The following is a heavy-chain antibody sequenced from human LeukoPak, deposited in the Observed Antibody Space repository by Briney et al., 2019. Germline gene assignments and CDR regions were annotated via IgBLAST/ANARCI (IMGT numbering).Heavy chain of an antibody. CDR2: ISPGGEIT. J-gene: IGHJ4*02. Sequence: GGSLRLSCAASGFIVSSNYMSWVRQAPGKGLEWVSGISPGGEITYYADSVKGRFTISRDNSKNTLYLQMNSLRAEDTAVYYCARDTGYSSSWYLGYWGQGTLVTVSS. D-gene: IGHD6-13*01. CDR3: ARDTGYSSSWYLGY. CDR1: GFIVSSNY. V-gene: IGHV3-53*05.